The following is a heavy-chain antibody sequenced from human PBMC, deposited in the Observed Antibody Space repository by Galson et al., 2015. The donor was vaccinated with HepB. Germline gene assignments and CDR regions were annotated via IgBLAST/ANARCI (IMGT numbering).Heavy chain of an antibody. Sequence: SLRLSCAASGFTFSSYAMSWVRQAPGKGLEWVSAISGSGGSTYYADSVKGRFTISRDNSKNTLYLQMNSLRAEDTAVYYCAATGHAAYYYGIDVWGQGTTVTVSS. V-gene: IGHV3-23*01. J-gene: IGHJ6*02. CDR2: ISGSGGST. D-gene: IGHD1-14*01. CDR1: GFTFSSYA. CDR3: AATGHAAYYYGIDV.